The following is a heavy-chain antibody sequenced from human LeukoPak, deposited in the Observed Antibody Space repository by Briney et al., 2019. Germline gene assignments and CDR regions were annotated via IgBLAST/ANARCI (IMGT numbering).Heavy chain of an antibody. CDR1: GFTFSGYW. D-gene: IGHD3-10*01. J-gene: IGHJ4*02. V-gene: IGHV3-7*01. CDR2: IKQDGSEK. CDR3: ARRFGAIYYFDY. Sequence: GGSLRLSCAASGFTFSGYWMSWVRQAPGKGLEWVANIKQDGSEKYYVDSVKGRFTISRDNAKNSLYLQMNSLRAEDTAVYYCARRFGAIYYFDYWGQGTLVTVSS.